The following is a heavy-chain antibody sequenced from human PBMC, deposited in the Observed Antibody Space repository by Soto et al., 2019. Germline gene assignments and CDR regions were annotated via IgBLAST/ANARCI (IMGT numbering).Heavy chain of an antibody. CDR3: TRDSNYYDGTGYYPDAFDI. CDR1: GFTFGDYA. V-gene: IGHV3-49*01. CDR2: IRSKDYGGTT. J-gene: IGHJ3*02. D-gene: IGHD3-22*01. Sequence: GGSLRLSCTASGFTFGDYAMSWFRQAPGKGLEWVGFIRSKDYGGTTEYAASVIGRFAISRDGSKSIAYLQMNSLKTEDTAVYYCTRDSNYYDGTGYYPDAFDIWGQGTMITVSS.